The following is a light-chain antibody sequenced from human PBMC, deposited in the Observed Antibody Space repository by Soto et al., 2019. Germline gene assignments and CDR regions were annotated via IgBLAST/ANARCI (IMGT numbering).Light chain of an antibody. J-gene: IGKJ4*01. CDR2: GAS. V-gene: IGKV3-15*01. Sequence: EIVMTQSPATLSVSPGERATLSCRASQSVSSNLAWYQQKPGQAPRLLIYGASTRATGIPARFSGSGSGTEFTLTISRLQSEDFAVYYCQQYNNWPPPLTCGGGTKVEIK. CDR3: QQYNNWPPPLT. CDR1: QSVSSN.